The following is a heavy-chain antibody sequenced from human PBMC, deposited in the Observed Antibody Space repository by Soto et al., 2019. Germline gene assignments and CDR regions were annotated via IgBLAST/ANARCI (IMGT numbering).Heavy chain of an antibody. Sequence: VQVVESGGGLVNPGGSLRLSCAASRFSFSSYSMSWVRQAPGKGLEWVSPISATSADIHYADSVKGRFTISRDNARNSLYLQMNSRRADDTAVYYCARDGVAYTAYYYYLDVWGKGTTVTVSS. CDR3: ARDGVAYTAYYYYLDV. CDR2: ISATSADI. CDR1: RFSFSSYS. J-gene: IGHJ6*03. V-gene: IGHV3-21*01. D-gene: IGHD3-3*01.